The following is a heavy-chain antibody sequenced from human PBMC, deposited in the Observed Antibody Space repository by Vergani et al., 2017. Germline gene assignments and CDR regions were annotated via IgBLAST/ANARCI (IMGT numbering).Heavy chain of an antibody. CDR2: IRPYTGHT. J-gene: IGHJ4*02. D-gene: IGHD5-18*01. Sequence: QVQLVESGAELKKPGASVSVSCKGSSHTFQTYGISWVRQAPGKGLEWMAWIRPYTGHTIYAQKFQDSVTMTADTSTNTAYMELRSLRSDDTAVYYCARDPSLRIQLDYWGQGTLVTVSS. CDR1: SHTFQTYG. CDR3: ARDPSLRIQLDY. V-gene: IGHV1-18*01.